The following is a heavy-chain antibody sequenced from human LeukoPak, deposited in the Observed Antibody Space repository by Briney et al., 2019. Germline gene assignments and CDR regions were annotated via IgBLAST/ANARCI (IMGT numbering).Heavy chain of an antibody. CDR2: INPNGGGT. V-gene: IGHV1-2*06. CDR1: GYTFTGYY. D-gene: IGHD3-10*01. Sequence: GASVKVSCKASGYTFTGYYMHWVRQAPGQGLEWMGRINPNGGGTNYAQKFQGRVTMTRDTSISTAYMELSRLRSDDTAVYYCARSVTMVRGVIGGGNWFDPWGQGTLATVSS. CDR3: ARSVTMVRGVIGGGNWFDP. J-gene: IGHJ5*02.